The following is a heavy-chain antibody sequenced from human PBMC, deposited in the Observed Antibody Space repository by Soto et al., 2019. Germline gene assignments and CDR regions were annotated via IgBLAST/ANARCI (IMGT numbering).Heavy chain of an antibody. J-gene: IGHJ4*02. CDR1: GGSFSGSY. V-gene: IGHV4-34*01. Sequence: PSETLSLTCAVYGGSFSGSYWSWIRQPPGKGLEWIGEINHSGSTNYNPSLKSRVTISVDTSKNQFSLKLSSVTAADTAVYYCARGARLPGGVAATFDYWGQGTLVTVSS. D-gene: IGHD2-15*01. CDR3: ARGARLPGGVAATFDY. CDR2: INHSGST.